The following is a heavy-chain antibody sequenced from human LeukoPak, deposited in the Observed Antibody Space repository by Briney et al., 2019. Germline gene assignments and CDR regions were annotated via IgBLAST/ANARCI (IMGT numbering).Heavy chain of an antibody. CDR1: GGSFSGYY. J-gene: IGHJ4*02. CDR3: ARGILRRPFDY. D-gene: IGHD4-17*01. Sequence: PSETLSLTCAVYGGSFSGYYWSWIRQPPGKGLEWIGEINHSGSTNYNPSLKSRATISVDTSKNQFSLKLSSVIAADTAVYYCARGILRRPFDYWGQGTLVTVSS. CDR2: INHSGST. V-gene: IGHV4-34*01.